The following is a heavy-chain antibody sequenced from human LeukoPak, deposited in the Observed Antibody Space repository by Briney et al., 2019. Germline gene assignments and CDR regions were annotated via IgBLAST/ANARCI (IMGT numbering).Heavy chain of an antibody. J-gene: IGHJ3*02. CDR1: GGTFSSYA. D-gene: IGHD3-16*01. CDR2: MNPNSGNT. Sequence: ASVKVPCKASGGTFSSYAISWVRQAPGQGLEWMGWMNPNSGNTGYAQKFQGRVTITRNTSISTAYMELSSLRSEDAAVYYCAKVGPSLLGFTYAFDIWGQGTMVTVSS. CDR3: AKVGPSLLGFTYAFDI. V-gene: IGHV1-8*03.